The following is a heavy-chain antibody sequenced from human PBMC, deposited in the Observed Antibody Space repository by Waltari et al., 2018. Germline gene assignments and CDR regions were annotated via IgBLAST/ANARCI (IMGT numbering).Heavy chain of an antibody. Sequence: QVQLVESGGGVVQPGRSLRLSCAASGFTFSSYGMHWVRQAPGKGLAWVAVIWYDGSNKYYADAVKGRFTISRDNSKNTLYLQMNSLRAEDTAVYYCARETELWFDYWGQGTLVTVSS. D-gene: IGHD5-18*01. J-gene: IGHJ4*02. CDR3: ARETELWFDY. V-gene: IGHV3-33*01. CDR1: GFTFSSYG. CDR2: IWYDGSNK.